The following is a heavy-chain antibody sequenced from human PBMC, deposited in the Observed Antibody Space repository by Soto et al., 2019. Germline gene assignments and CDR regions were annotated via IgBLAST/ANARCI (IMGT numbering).Heavy chain of an antibody. V-gene: IGHV1-69*13. CDR2: IIPIFGTA. CDR1: GGTFSSYA. Sequence: SVKVSCKASGGTFSSYAISWVRQAPGQGLEWMGGIIPIFGTANYAQKFQGRVTITADESTSTAYMELSSLRSEDTAVYYCARDRGSVVAAATAGWFDPWGQGTLVTVSS. CDR3: ARDRGSVVAAATAGWFDP. D-gene: IGHD2-15*01. J-gene: IGHJ5*02.